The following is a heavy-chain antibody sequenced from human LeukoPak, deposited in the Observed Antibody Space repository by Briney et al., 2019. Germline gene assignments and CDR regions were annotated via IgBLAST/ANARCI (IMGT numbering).Heavy chain of an antibody. CDR1: GFTFSNYG. CDR3: AILPVGSTRLEGLFDY. V-gene: IGHV3-30*02. J-gene: IGHJ4*02. Sequence: GGSLRLSCAASGFTFSNYGMHWVRQAPGKGLEWVAFIRYDGSNKYYADSVKDRLIISRDNSKDTLYLRLNSLRAEDTAMYYCAILPVGSTRLEGLFDYWGQGTLVTVSS. D-gene: IGHD1-26*01. CDR2: IRYDGSNK.